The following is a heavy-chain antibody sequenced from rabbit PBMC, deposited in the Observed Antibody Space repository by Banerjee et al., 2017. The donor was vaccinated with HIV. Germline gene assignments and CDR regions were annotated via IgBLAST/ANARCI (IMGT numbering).Heavy chain of an antibody. D-gene: IGHD4-1*01. CDR2: INTISGDT. V-gene: IGHV1S40*01. J-gene: IGHJ4*01. Sequence: QSLQESGGGLFQPGGSLALTCKASGFDISSYHMCWVRQAPGKGLEWIACINTISGDTVYATWAKGRFTISKASWTTVTLQMTSLTAADTATYFCARDLAGVIGWNFNLWGPGTLVTVS. CDR3: ARDLAGVIGWNFNL. CDR1: GFDISSYH.